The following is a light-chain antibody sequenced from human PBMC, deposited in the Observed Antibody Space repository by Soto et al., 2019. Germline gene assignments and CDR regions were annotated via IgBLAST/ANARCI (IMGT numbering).Light chain of an antibody. J-gene: IGLJ1*01. Sequence: QSALAQPTSVSGSPGQSITISCTGNHNDIGTYDYVSWYQQHPGRAPRLLIHGVTTRPSGISGRFSASKSGLTASLTISALQPEDEADYYCSSFTSNRIYVFGPGTKVTDL. CDR2: GVT. CDR1: HNDIGTYDY. V-gene: IGLV2-14*03. CDR3: SSFTSNRIYV.